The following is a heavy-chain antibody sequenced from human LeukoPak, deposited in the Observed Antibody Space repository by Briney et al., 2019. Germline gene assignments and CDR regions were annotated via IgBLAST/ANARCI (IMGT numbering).Heavy chain of an antibody. J-gene: IGHJ4*02. CDR3: ARDRRANLIAAADFHY. CDR1: GYTFTSYG. V-gene: IGHV1-18*01. CDR2: ISAYNGNT. D-gene: IGHD6-13*01. Sequence: EASVKVSCKASGYTFTSYGISWVRQAPGQGLEWMGWISAYNGNTNYAQKLQGRVTMTPDTSTSTAYMELRSLRSDDTAVYYCARDRRANLIAAADFHYWGQGTLVTVCS.